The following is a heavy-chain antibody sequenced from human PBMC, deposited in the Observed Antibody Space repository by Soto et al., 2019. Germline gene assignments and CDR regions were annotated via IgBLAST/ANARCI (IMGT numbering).Heavy chain of an antibody. CDR1: GFTFSSYA. D-gene: IGHD3-9*01. CDR3: AKDPPFPQETSRYYDILTGYPIFDY. CDR2: ISGSGGST. V-gene: IGHV3-23*01. J-gene: IGHJ4*02. Sequence: GGSLRLSCAASGFTFSSYAMSWVRQAPGKGLEWVSAISGSGGSTYYADSVKGRFTISRDNSKNTLYLQMNSLRAEDTAVYYCAKDPPFPQETSRYYDILTGYPIFDYWGQGTLVTVSS.